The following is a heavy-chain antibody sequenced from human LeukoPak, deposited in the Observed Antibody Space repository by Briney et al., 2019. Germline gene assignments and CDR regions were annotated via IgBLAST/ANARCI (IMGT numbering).Heavy chain of an antibody. Sequence: PGGSLTLSCAASGFIFSSTSMHWVRQAPGKGLEWVAVISSTGNIKNFADSVKGRFTISRDNAKNSLYLQMNSLRAEDTAVYYCAELGITMIGGVWGKGTTVTISS. CDR2: ISSTGNIK. CDR1: GFIFSSTS. D-gene: IGHD3-10*02. V-gene: IGHV3-30-3*01. J-gene: IGHJ6*04. CDR3: AELGITMIGGV.